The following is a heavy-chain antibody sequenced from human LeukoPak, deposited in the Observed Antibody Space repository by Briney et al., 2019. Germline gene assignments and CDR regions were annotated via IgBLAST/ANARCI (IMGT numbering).Heavy chain of an antibody. CDR2: ISGSGGST. CDR3: AKDRGTMIVVVIGFFDY. CDR1: GSTFSSYA. Sequence: GGSLRLSCAASGSTFSSYAMSWVRQAPGKGLEWVSAISGSGGSTYYADSVKGRFTISRDNSKNTLYLQMNSLRAEDTAVYYCAKDRGTMIVVVIGFFDYWGQGTLVTVSS. D-gene: IGHD3-22*01. J-gene: IGHJ4*02. V-gene: IGHV3-23*01.